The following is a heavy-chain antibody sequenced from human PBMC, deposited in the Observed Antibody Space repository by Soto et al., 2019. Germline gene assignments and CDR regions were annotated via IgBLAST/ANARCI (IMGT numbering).Heavy chain of an antibody. CDR2: MNPNSGNT. J-gene: IGHJ6*02. V-gene: IGHV1-8*01. D-gene: IGHD2-15*01. CDR3: ARDKGRYGSGGSCRFASPIDV. CDR1: GYTFTSYD. Sequence: GASVKVSCKASGYTFTSYDINWVRQATGQGLEWMGWMNPNSGNTGYAQKFQGRVTMTRNTSISTAYMELSSLRSEDTAVYYCARDKGRYGSGGSCRFASPIDVRGQRTTVTVSS.